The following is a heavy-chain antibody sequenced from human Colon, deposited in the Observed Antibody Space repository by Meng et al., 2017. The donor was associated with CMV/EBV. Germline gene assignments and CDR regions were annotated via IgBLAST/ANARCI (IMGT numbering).Heavy chain of an antibody. CDR1: GFSFSNYA. D-gene: IGHD5-12*01. Sequence: ASGFSFSNYAMSWVCQAPGKGLEWVSLISGSGGSTYYADSVKGRFTISRDNAKNTLYLQMNSLRVEDTAVYYCAKASLYTGFDYFDYWGQGTLVTVSS. V-gene: IGHV3-23*01. J-gene: IGHJ4*02. CDR2: ISGSGGST. CDR3: AKASLYTGFDYFDY.